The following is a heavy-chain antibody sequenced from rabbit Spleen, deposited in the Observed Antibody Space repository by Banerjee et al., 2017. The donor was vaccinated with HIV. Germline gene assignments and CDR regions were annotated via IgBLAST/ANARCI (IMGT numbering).Heavy chain of an antibody. D-gene: IGHD2-1*01. J-gene: IGHJ4*01. CDR2: INAVTGKA. Sequence: QSLEESGGDLVKPGASLTLTCTASGFSFSSNVYMCWVRQAPGKGLEWIACINAVTGKAAYASWAKGRFTISKTSSTTVTLQMTSLTAADTATYFCARGSAAMTMVITGYYLSLWGPGTLVTVS. CDR3: ARGSAAMTMVITGYYLSL. V-gene: IGHV1S40*01. CDR1: GFSFSSNVY.